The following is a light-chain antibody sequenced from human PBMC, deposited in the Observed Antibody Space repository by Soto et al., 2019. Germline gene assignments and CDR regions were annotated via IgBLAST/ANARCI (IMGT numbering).Light chain of an antibody. CDR3: QQYDTSPRT. CDR1: QSINNN. CDR2: GAF. V-gene: IGKV3-15*01. J-gene: IGKJ1*01. Sequence: EIGMTQSPVTLSVYPGERATLSCRASQSINNNLAWYQQKPGQAPSLLIYGAFTRATGIPARFSGTGSGTEFTLTISRLEPEDFAVYYCQQYDTSPRTFGQGTKVDIK.